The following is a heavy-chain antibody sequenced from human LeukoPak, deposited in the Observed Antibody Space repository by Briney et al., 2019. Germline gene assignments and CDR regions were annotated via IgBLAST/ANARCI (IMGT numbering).Heavy chain of an antibody. J-gene: IGHJ4*02. V-gene: IGHV3-74*01. Sequence: TGGSLRLSCAASGFTFRSYAMHWVRHAPGKGLVWVSRVRSDGSSTTYADSVKGRFTISRDNARNTLFLQMKGLRAEDTAVYYCPRDGFLGPVIAYLDYWGQGTPVTVSS. CDR1: GFTFRSYA. CDR2: VRSDGSST. CDR3: PRDGFLGPVIAYLDY. D-gene: IGHD2-21*01.